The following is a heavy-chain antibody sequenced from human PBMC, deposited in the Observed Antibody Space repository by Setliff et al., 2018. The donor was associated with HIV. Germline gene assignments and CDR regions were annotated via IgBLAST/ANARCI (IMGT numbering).Heavy chain of an antibody. CDR1: GYTFTGYY. CDR2: INPNSGGT. D-gene: IGHD3-10*01. CDR3: ARGGYHGFGSYGDY. J-gene: IGHJ4*02. V-gene: IGHV1-2*02. Sequence: ASVKVSCKASGYTFTGYYIHWIRQAPGQGLEWMGWINPNSGGTDYAQKFQGRVTMTRDTSTSTVYMELSSLRSEDTAVYYCARGGYHGFGSYGDYWGQGTLVTVSS.